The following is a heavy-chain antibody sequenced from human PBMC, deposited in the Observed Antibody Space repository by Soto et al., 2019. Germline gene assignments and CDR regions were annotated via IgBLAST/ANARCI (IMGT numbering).Heavy chain of an antibody. CDR2: IYYSGST. CDR3: ATLAPRTMESLVCIPP. Sequence: PSETLSLTCSVSGGSISSTNYYWGWIRQPPGKGLEWIGSIYYSGSTYYNPSLKSRVIISVDTSKNQFSLKLSSETAADTAVYYCATLAPRTMESLVCIPPWGQGILVTVSS. J-gene: IGHJ5*02. V-gene: IGHV4-39*01. D-gene: IGHD3-10*01. CDR1: GGSISSTNYY.